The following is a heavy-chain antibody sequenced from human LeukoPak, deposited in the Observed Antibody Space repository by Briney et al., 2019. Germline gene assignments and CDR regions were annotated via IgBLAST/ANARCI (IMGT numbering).Heavy chain of an antibody. CDR1: GFTFSSYA. Sequence: GGSLRLSCAASGFTFSSYAMHWVRQAPGKGLEWVAVISYDGSNKYYADSVKGRFTISRDNSKNTLYLQMNSLRAEDTAVYYCARETQLLGAFDIWGQGTMVTVSS. J-gene: IGHJ3*02. V-gene: IGHV3-30*04. CDR3: ARETQLLGAFDI. D-gene: IGHD2-2*01. CDR2: ISYDGSNK.